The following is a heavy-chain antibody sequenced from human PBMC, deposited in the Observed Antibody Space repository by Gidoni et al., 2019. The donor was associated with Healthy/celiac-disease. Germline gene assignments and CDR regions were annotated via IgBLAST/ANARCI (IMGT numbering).Heavy chain of an antibody. CDR2: IYYSGST. J-gene: IGHJ6*02. CDR3: ARARVTIFGVVIRYYGMDV. Sequence: QVQLQESGPGLVKPSQTLSLTCTVPGGSISSGGYYCSWIRQHPGKGLEWIGFIYYSGSTYYNPSLKSRVTISVDTSKNQFSLKLSSVTAADTAVYYCARARVTIFGVVIRYYGMDVWGQGTTVTVSS. V-gene: IGHV4-31*03. CDR1: GGSISSGGYY. D-gene: IGHD3-3*01.